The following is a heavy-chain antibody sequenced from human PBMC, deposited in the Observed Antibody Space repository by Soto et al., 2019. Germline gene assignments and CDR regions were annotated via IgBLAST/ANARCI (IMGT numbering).Heavy chain of an antibody. V-gene: IGHV1-18*04. J-gene: IGHJ4*02. CDR1: GYTFTSYG. CDR3: ARVLAVAGLVDY. D-gene: IGHD6-19*01. CDR2: ISACNGNT. Sequence: AASVKVSCKASGYTFTSYGISWVRQAPGQGLEWMGWISACNGNTNYAQKLQGRVTMTTDTSTSTAYMELRSLRSDDTAVYYCARVLAVAGLVDYWGQGTLVTVSS.